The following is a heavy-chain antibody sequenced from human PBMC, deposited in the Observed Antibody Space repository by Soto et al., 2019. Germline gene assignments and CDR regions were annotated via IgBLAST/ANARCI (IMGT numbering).Heavy chain of an antibody. D-gene: IGHD3-3*01. V-gene: IGHV3-7*03. Sequence: EVQLVESGGGLVQPGGSLRLSCVASGFTFSTYWMSWVRQAPGKGLEWVANIKQDGSEKYYVDSVEGRFTISRDNAKNTLYFQMNSLIAEDAAVYYCVRDKPGLIAMFGPDYYDYAMDVRGQGTTVTVSS. J-gene: IGHJ6*02. CDR3: VRDKPGLIAMFGPDYYDYAMDV. CDR2: IKQDGSEK. CDR1: GFTFSTYW.